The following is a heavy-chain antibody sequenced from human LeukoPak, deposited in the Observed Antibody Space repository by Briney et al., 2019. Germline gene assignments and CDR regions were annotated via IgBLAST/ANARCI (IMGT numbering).Heavy chain of an antibody. CDR2: IIPIFGTA. Sequence: SVKLCCKATGGTFSSYAISWVRQAPGQGLEWLGGIIPIFGTANYAQKFQGRVTITADESTSTAYMELSSLRSEDTAVYYCAREMQWLAYDYRGQGTLVTVSS. D-gene: IGHD6-19*01. V-gene: IGHV1-69*13. CDR1: GGTFSSYA. J-gene: IGHJ4*02. CDR3: AREMQWLAYDY.